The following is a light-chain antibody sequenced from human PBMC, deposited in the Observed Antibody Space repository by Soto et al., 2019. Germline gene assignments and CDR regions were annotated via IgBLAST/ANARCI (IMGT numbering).Light chain of an antibody. CDR2: YDD. Sequence: QPVLTQPPSVSEAPRQRVTISCSGSSSNIGNNAVNWYQQLPGKAPKLLIYYDDLLPSGVSDRFSGSKSGTSASLAISGLQSEDEADYYRAAWDDSLNGYVFGTGTKLTVL. V-gene: IGLV1-36*01. J-gene: IGLJ1*01. CDR1: SSNIGNNA. CDR3: AAWDDSLNGYV.